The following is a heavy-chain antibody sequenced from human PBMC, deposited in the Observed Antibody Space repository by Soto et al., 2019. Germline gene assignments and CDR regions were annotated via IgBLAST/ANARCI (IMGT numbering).Heavy chain of an antibody. CDR1: GFTFSSYA. J-gene: IGHJ4*02. CDR3: ASQMEQQLLDY. Sequence: QVQLVESGGGVVQPGRSLRLSCAASGFTFSSYAMHWVRQAPGKGLEWVAVISYDGSNKYYADSVKGRFTISRDNSKNTLYLQMNSLRAEDTAVYYCASQMEQQLLDYWGQGTLVTVPS. V-gene: IGHV3-30-3*01. CDR2: ISYDGSNK. D-gene: IGHD6-13*01.